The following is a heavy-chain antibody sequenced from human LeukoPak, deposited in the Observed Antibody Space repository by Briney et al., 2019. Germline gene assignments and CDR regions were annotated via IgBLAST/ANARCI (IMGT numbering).Heavy chain of an antibody. V-gene: IGHV6-1*01. D-gene: IGHD3-22*01. CDR3: ARASVIGYDYSGVVY. CDR1: GDSVSSNSVA. J-gene: IGHJ4*02. CDR2: TYYRSKWYN. Sequence: SQTLSLTCSISGDSVSSNSVAWNWIRQSPSRGLEWLGRTYYRSKWYNDYAGSVKSRITINPDTSKNQFSLQLNSVTPEDAAVYYCARASVIGYDYSGVVYWGQGTLVTVSS.